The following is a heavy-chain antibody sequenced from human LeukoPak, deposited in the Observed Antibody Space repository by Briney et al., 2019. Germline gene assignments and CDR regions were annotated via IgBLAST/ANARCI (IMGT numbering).Heavy chain of an antibody. CDR2: IYYSGST. CDR3: ASRDIVVVTT. Sequence: SETLSLTCTVSGGSISSSSYYWGWIRQPPGKGLEWIGSIYYSGSTNYNPSLKSRVTISVDKSKSQFSLKLSSVTAADTAVYYCASRDIVVVTTWGQGTLVTVSS. D-gene: IGHD2-21*02. V-gene: IGHV4-39*07. CDR1: GGSISSSSYY. J-gene: IGHJ5*02.